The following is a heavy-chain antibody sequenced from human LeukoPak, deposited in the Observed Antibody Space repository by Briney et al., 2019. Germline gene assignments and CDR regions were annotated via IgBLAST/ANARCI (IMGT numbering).Heavy chain of an antibody. D-gene: IGHD1-14*01. CDR1: GFTFVGYG. CDR2: IAYDGSRA. CDR3: TRYNNDHFDY. Sequence: GGSLSLSCAGSGFTFVGYGMHWFRQPPGKGLEWVAVIAYDGSRAFYADSVKGRFTISRDNSKNTMSVQMDDLRAEDTAVYYCTRYNNDHFDYWGQGTLVTVSS. J-gene: IGHJ4*02. V-gene: IGHV3-33*01.